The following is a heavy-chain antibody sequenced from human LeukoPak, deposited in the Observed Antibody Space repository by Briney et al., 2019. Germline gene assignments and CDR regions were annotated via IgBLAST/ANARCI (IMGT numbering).Heavy chain of an antibody. Sequence: TASETLSLTCTVSGGSISGYYWSWIRQPPGKGLEWIGYIYYSGSTNYNPSLKSRVTISVDTSKNQFSLKLSSVTAADTAVYYCARGCSAGTPHNWFDPWGQGTLVTVSS. CDR3: ARGCSAGTPHNWFDP. J-gene: IGHJ5*02. D-gene: IGHD6-13*01. CDR2: IYYSGST. V-gene: IGHV4-59*01. CDR1: GGSISGYY.